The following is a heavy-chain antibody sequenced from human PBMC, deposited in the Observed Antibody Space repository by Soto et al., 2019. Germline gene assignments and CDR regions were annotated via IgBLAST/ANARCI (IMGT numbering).Heavy chain of an antibody. CDR3: AREDYYDTGYYVV. CDR1: GRSMSGYY. J-gene: IGHJ4*02. V-gene: IGHV4-4*07. CDR2: IYTSGTT. Sequence: SETLSLTCTVSGRSMSGYYWSWIRQPAGERLEWIGRIYTSGTTDFNPSLKGRVTMSVDTSKNQFSLKLTSVTAADTALYYCAREDYYDTGYYVVWGQGTQVTVPQ. D-gene: IGHD3-9*01.